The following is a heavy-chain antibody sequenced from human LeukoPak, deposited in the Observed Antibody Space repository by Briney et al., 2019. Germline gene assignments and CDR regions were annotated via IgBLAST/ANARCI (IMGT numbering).Heavy chain of an antibody. J-gene: IGHJ4*02. CDR2: IIPIFGTA. CDR3: ARGIRGSSYYDSSGYYSDY. D-gene: IGHD3-22*01. V-gene: IGHV1-69*13. Sequence: SVNVSCKASGGTFSSYAISWVRQAPGQGLEWMGGIIPIFGTANYAQKFQGRVTITADESTSTAYMELSSLRSEDTAVYYCARGIRGSSYYDSSGYYSDYWGQGTLVTVSS. CDR1: GGTFSSYA.